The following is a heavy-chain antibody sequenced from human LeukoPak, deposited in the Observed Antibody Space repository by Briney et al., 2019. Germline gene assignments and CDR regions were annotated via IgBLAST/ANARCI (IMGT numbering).Heavy chain of an antibody. D-gene: IGHD3-10*01. CDR3: ARGGHRQKEF. Sequence: GGSLRLSCAASGFTFSNYWMTWVRQSPGKGQEWVAIINQDGSGKYYVDSVKGRFTISRDNAKNSLYLQMSSLRAEDTAVYYCARGGHRQKEFWGQGTLVTVSS. J-gene: IGHJ4*02. CDR2: INQDGSGK. V-gene: IGHV3-7*01. CDR1: GFTFSNYW.